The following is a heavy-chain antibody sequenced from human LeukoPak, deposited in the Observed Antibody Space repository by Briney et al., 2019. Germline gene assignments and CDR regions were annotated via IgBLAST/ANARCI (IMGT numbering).Heavy chain of an antibody. CDR3: ARDESVTGPTTFDY. CDR2: INTDGSDT. D-gene: IGHD6-19*01. V-gene: IGHV3-74*01. Sequence: PGGSLRLSCAASGFTFRRYWMHWVRQAPGNGPVWVSRINTDGSDTIYADSVKGRFTISRDNAKNTLFLQMNSLRAEDTAVYYCARDESVTGPTTFDYWGQGTLVTVSS. CDR1: GFTFRRYW. J-gene: IGHJ4*02.